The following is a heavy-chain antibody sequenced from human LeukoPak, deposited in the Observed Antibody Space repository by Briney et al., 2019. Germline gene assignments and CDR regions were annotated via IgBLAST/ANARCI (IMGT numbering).Heavy chain of an antibody. CDR1: GFIFTSYC. Sequence: PGGSLRLSCTASGFIFTSYCMNWVRQAPGKGLEWVSYISSSGSNIFYADSVRGRFTISRDQAKDSVFLQMNSLRAEDTALYFCARDAVMGATPFYFDSWGQGALVTVSS. D-gene: IGHD2-15*01. CDR3: ARDAVMGATPFYFDS. CDR2: ISSSGSNI. V-gene: IGHV3-21*04. J-gene: IGHJ4*02.